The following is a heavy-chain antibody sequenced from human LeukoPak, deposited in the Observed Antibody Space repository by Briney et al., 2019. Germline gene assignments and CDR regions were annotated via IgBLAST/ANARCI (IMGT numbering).Heavy chain of an antibody. J-gene: IGHJ4*02. CDR3: AKDSNSGYVSVGPDY. Sequence: PLGSLRLNYQKSVLFFSNYEMNWFLQDPHKGLSRVAYVRYDARNEYYAESVNGRFIISRDNSRNTLYLQMNSPRAEDTGVYSCAKDSNSGYVSVGPDYWGLGTLVTVSS. D-gene: IGHD5-12*01. CDR1: VLFFSNYE. V-gene: IGHV3-30*02. CDR2: VRYDARNE.